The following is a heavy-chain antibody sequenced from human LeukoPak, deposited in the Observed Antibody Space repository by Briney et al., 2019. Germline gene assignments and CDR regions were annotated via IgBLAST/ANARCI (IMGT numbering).Heavy chain of an antibody. Sequence: SETLSLTCTVSGGSIRTYYWNWIRQPPGKGLEWIGEINHSGSTNYNPSLKSRVTISVDTSKNQFSLKLSSVTAADTAVYYCASSMTTVRRGVCYFDYWGQGTLVTVSS. CDR3: ASSMTTVRRGVCYFDY. CDR2: INHSGST. J-gene: IGHJ4*02. CDR1: GGSIRTYY. D-gene: IGHD4-17*01. V-gene: IGHV4-34*01.